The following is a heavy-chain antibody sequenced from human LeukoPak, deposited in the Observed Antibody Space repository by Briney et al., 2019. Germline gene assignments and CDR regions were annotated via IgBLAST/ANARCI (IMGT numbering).Heavy chain of an antibody. CDR1: GFTFSSYA. V-gene: IGHV3-23*01. CDR3: AKSLWVRGVFFDY. D-gene: IGHD3-10*01. Sequence: GGSLRLSCAASGFTFSSYAMGWVRQAPGKGLEWVSASSGSGGSTHYADSVKGRFTISRDNSKNTLYLQMNSLRAEDTAVYYCAKSLWVRGVFFDYWGQGTLVTVSS. J-gene: IGHJ4*02. CDR2: SSGSGGST.